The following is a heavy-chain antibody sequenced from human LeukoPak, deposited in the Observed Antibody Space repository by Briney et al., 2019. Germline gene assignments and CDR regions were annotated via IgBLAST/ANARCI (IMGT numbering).Heavy chain of an antibody. CDR3: ARVLRSYYYGSGSLGDWFDP. CDR1: GGSFSGYY. CDR2: INHSGST. D-gene: IGHD3-10*01. V-gene: IGHV4-34*01. Sequence: PSETLSLTCAVYGGSFSGYYWSWIRQPPGKGLEWIGEINHSGSTNYNPSLKSRVTISVDTSKNQFSLKLSSVTAADTAVYYCARVLRSYYYGSGSLGDWFDPWGQGTLVTVSS. J-gene: IGHJ5*02.